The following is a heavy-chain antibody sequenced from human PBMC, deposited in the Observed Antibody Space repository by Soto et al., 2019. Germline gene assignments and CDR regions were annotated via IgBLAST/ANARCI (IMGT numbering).Heavy chain of an antibody. V-gene: IGHV4-34*01. D-gene: IGHD3-22*01. J-gene: IGHJ6*02. CDR2: INHSENT. CDR1: GGSFSGYY. CDR3: ARVGWDSLVITTRYYYYGMDV. Sequence: QVQLQQWGAGLLKPSETLSLTCAVYGGSFSGYYWNWIRQPPGKGLDWIEEINHSENTNYNPSLKSRVTISVDTSKNQFSLKRRSVTAADTAVYYCARVGWDSLVITTRYYYYGMDVWGQGTTVTVSS.